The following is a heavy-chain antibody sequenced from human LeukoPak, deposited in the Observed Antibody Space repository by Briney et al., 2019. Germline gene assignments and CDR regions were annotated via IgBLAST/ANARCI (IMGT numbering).Heavy chain of an antibody. CDR3: ARVRWLQLGYYMDV. Sequence: SETLSLTCTVSGGSISIYYWSWIRQPPGKGLEWIGYIYYSGSTNYNPSLKSRVTISVDTSKNQFSLKLSSVTAADTAVYLCARVRWLQLGYYMDVWGKGTTVTVSS. CDR1: GGSISIYY. J-gene: IGHJ6*03. CDR2: IYYSGST. D-gene: IGHD5-24*01. V-gene: IGHV4-59*01.